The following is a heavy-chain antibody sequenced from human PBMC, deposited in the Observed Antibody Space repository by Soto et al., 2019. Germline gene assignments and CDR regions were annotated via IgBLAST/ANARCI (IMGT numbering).Heavy chain of an antibody. J-gene: IGHJ3*02. V-gene: IGHV1-3*01. Sequence: QAQLVQSGAEVRKPGASIKVSCGTSGYTFADYILHWVRLAPGQGLEWMGWINAANGNTRYSKKLQGRLTITRDTSAVIAYMEVTSLTTEDSSLYYCARDRLEIASLRYLDVFEILGQGTMVTVSS. CDR3: ARDRLEIASLRYLDVFEI. CDR2: INAANGNT. CDR1: GYTFADYI. D-gene: IGHD3-9*01.